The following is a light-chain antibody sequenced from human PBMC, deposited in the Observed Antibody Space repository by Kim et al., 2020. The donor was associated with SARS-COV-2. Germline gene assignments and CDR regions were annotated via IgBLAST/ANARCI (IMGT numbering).Light chain of an antibody. CDR2: SKN. CDR3: AAWDDSLNGVI. J-gene: IGLJ2*01. V-gene: IGLV1-44*01. Sequence: GQRHTISCSGSRSNIGSNAANWYQQLPGPAPKLLIYSKNNRPSGVPDRFSGSKSGTSASLAISGLQSEDEADYYCAAWDDSLNGVIFGGGTQLTVL. CDR1: RSNIGSNA.